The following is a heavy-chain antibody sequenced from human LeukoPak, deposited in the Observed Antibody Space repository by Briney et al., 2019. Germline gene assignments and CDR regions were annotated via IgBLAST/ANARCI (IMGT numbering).Heavy chain of an antibody. J-gene: IGHJ4*02. CDR1: GGSFSGYA. CDR2: IIPIFGTA. Sequence: ASVKVSCKASGGSFSGYAISWVRQAPGQGLEWMGGIIPIFGTANYAQKFQGRVTITADKSTSTAYMELSSLRSEDTAVYYCARARYSYGSWYFDYWGQATLVTVSS. D-gene: IGHD5-18*01. V-gene: IGHV1-69*06. CDR3: ARARYSYGSWYFDY.